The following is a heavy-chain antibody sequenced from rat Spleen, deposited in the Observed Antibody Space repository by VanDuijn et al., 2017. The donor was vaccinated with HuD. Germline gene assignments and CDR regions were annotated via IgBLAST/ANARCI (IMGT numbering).Heavy chain of an antibody. V-gene: IGHV5-31*01. D-gene: IGHD1-4*01. CDR3: TTSLPGGGQFDY. Sequence: EVQLVESGGGLVQPGRSLKLSCVASGFTFNNYWMTWIRQAPGKGLEWVASITNTGGSTYYPDSVKGRFTISRDNAKSTLYLQMNSLRSEDTATYYCTTSLPGGGQFDYWGQGVMVTVSS. J-gene: IGHJ2*01. CDR2: ITNTGGST. CDR1: GFTFNNYW.